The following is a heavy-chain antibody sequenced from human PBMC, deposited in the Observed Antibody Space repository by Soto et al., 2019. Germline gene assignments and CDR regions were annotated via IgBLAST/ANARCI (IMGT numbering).Heavy chain of an antibody. Sequence: QVRLQQWGTGLLKSSETLSLTCAVYGGSFGGYYWSWLRQPPGKGLEWIGEINHSGSPNYNPSLKSRVTISVDTSKNQFSLKMTSVPAADTAVYYCATANWSHHYFDPWGQGTLVTVSS. J-gene: IGHJ5*02. CDR2: INHSGSP. V-gene: IGHV4-34*01. CDR1: GGSFGGYY. D-gene: IGHD1-1*01. CDR3: ATANWSHHYFDP.